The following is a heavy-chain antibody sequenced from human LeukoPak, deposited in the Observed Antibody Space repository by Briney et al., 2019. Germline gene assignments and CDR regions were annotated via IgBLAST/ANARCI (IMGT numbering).Heavy chain of an antibody. CDR1: GYTFTNCA. CDR3: ARDPNHYYDSSGYYGDY. Sequence: GASVKVSCKASGYTFTNCAMNWVRQAPGQGLEWMGWINTNTGNPTYAQGFTGRFVFSLDTSVSTAYLQISSLKAEDTAVYYCARDPNHYYDSSGYYGDYWGQGTLVTVSS. J-gene: IGHJ4*02. CDR2: INTNTGNP. D-gene: IGHD3-22*01. V-gene: IGHV7-4-1*02.